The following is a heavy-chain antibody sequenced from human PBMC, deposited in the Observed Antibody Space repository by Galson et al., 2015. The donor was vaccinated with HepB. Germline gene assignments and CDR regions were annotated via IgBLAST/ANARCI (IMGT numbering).Heavy chain of an antibody. V-gene: IGHV1-2*02. CDR1: GYTFADYY. J-gene: IGHJ4*02. Sequence: SVKVSCKASGYTFADYYMHWVRQAPGQGLEWMGWINPDSGGTKYAQKFQGRVTMTRDTSISTAYMELSRLRSDDTAVYYCAGEQLISSGAYTALDYWGQGALVTVSS. CDR2: INPDSGGT. CDR3: AGEQLISSGAYTALDY. D-gene: IGHD2/OR15-2a*01.